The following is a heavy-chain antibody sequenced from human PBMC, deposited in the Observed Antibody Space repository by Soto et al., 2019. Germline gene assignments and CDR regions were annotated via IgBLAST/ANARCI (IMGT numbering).Heavy chain of an antibody. CDR1: GYTFTSYY. CDR2: INPSGGST. Sequence: GASVKVSCKASGYTFTSYYIHWVRQAPGQGLEWMGIINPSGGSTSYAQKFQGRVTMTRDTSTSTVYMELSSLRSEDTAVYYCARDWISGSGWYEASWFDPWGQGTLVTVSS. CDR3: ARDWISGSGWYEASWFDP. D-gene: IGHD6-19*01. J-gene: IGHJ5*02. V-gene: IGHV1-46*03.